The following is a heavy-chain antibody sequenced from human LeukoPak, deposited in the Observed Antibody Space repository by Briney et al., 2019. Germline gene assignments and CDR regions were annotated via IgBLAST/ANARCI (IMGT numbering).Heavy chain of an antibody. V-gene: IGHV3-7*01. CDR3: VRDRGFGANDY. D-gene: IGHD3-10*01. CDR2: IRQDGSTM. CDR1: GFTFSSYW. Sequence: GGSLRLSCAASGFTFSSYWMSWVRQAPGKGLEWVANIRQDGSTMSYVDSVRGRFTISRDNAKNSLYLQMSSLGADDTAVYYCVRDRGFGANDYWGQGTWSPSPQ. J-gene: IGHJ4*02.